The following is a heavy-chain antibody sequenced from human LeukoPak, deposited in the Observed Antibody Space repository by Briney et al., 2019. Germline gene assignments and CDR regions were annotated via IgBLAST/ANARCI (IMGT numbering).Heavy chain of an antibody. V-gene: IGHV1-18*01. CDR3: ARVSEPLGTSVY. CDR2: ISAYNGNT. CDR1: GYTFTSYG. J-gene: IGHJ4*02. D-gene: IGHD1-7*01. Sequence: ASVKVSXKASGYTFTSYGISWVRQAPGQGLEWMGWISAYNGNTNYAQKLQGRVTMTTDTSTSTAYMELRGLRSDDTAVYYCARVSEPLGTSVYWGQGTLVTVSS.